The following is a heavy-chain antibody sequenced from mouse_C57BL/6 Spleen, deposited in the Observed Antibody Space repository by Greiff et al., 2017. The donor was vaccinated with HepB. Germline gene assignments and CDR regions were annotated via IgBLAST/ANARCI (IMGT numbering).Heavy chain of an antibody. V-gene: IGHV1-54*01. D-gene: IGHD2-2*01. J-gene: IGHJ3*01. Sequence: QVQLQQSGAELVRPGTSVKVSCKASGYAFTNYLIEWVKQRPGQGLEWIGVINPGSGGTNYNEKFKGKATLTADKSSSPAYMQLSSLTSEDSAVYFCARSGLRQAWFAYWGQGTLVTVSA. CDR1: GYAFTNYL. CDR3: ARSGLRQAWFAY. CDR2: INPGSGGT.